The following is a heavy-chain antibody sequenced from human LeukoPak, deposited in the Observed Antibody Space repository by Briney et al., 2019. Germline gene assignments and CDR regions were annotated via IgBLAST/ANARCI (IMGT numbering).Heavy chain of an antibody. CDR3: VRKYPGYNGMDV. CDR2: INCDGSNT. V-gene: IGHV3-74*03. CDR1: GFTFSSYF. J-gene: IGHJ6*02. Sequence: GGSLRLSCAASGFTFSSYFMHWVRQVPGKGLVWVSRINCDGSNTVYADSVKGRFTISRDNAENTLYLQMNSLRAEDTAVYYCVRKYPGYNGMDVWGQGTTVTVSS. D-gene: IGHD1-1*01.